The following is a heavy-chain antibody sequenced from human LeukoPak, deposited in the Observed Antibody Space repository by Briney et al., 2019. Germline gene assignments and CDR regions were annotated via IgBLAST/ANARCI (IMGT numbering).Heavy chain of an antibody. D-gene: IGHD6-13*01. CDR1: GFTFSRYG. V-gene: IGHV3-9*03. CDR3: AKDRSSSWYDGRRPTKNYFDY. CDR2: ISWNSDSI. Sequence: PGRSLRLSCAASGFTFSRYGMHWVRQAPGKGLEWVAGISWNSDSIGYADSVKGRFTISRDNAKNSLYLQMNSLTPEDMALYYCAKDRSSSWYDGRRPTKNYFDYWGQGTLVTVSS. J-gene: IGHJ4*02.